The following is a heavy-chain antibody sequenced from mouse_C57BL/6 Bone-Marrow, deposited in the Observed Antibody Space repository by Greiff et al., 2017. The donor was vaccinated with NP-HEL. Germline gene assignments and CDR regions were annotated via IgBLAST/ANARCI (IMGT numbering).Heavy chain of an antibody. V-gene: IGHV6-6*01. CDR2: ISNKANNPAS. D-gene: IGHD2-2*01. CDR3: TAYGYDRGYWYFDV. J-gene: IGHJ1*03. Sequence: EVMLVESGGGLVQPGGSMKLSCAASGFTFSDAWMDWVRQSPEKGLEWVAEISNKANNPASFYALSVKGRFTISRADSKLSDYLQMNSLRAEDTGMYYCTAYGYDRGYWYFDVGGRGTTVTVSA. CDR1: GFTFSDAW.